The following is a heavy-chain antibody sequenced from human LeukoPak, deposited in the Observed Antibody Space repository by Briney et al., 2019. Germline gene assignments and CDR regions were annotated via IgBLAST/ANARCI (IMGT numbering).Heavy chain of an antibody. D-gene: IGHD2-2*01. J-gene: IGHJ4*02. CDR3: AKRYCSSTSCNHFDY. V-gene: IGHV3-23*01. Sequence: GGSLRLSCAASGFTSSSYAMSWVRQAPGKGLEWVSAISGSGGSTYYADSVKGRFTISRDNSKNTLYLQMNSLRAEDTAVYYCAKRYCSSTSCNHFDYWGQGALVTVSS. CDR1: GFTSSSYA. CDR2: ISGSGGST.